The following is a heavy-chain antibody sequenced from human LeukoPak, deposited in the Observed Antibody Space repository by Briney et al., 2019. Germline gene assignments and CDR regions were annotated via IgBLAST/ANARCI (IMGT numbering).Heavy chain of an antibody. CDR2: IYHSGST. V-gene: IGHV4-38-2*01. J-gene: IGHJ5*02. D-gene: IGHD3-3*01. CDR3: ARGGVPSYDFWSAASWFDP. Sequence: SETLSLTCAVSGYSISSGYYWGWIRQPPGKGLEWIGSIYHSGSTYYNPSLKSRVTISVDTSKNQFSLKLSSVTAADTAVYYCARGGVPSYDFWSAASWFDPWGQGTLVTVSS. CDR1: GYSISSGYY.